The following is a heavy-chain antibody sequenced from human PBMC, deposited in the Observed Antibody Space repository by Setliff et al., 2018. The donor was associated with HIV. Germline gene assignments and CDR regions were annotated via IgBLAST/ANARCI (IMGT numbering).Heavy chain of an antibody. CDR3: AAQGVL. J-gene: IGHJ4*02. V-gene: IGHV3-7*01. CDR1: GFTFSSYA. CDR2: IKQDGSDM. Sequence: PGGSLRLSCAASGFTFSSYAMHWLRRAPGRGLEWVANIKQDGSDMHYIESVKGRFTIFRDNAKNSVLLQMNSLRVEDTAVYFCAAQGVLWGQGTQVTVSS.